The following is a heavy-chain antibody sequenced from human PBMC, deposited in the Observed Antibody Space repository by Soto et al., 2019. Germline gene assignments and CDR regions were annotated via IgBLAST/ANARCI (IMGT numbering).Heavy chain of an antibody. CDR3: ARERRIVGATHLDY. CDR1: GFTFSSYA. V-gene: IGHV3-30-3*01. Sequence: QVQLVESGGGVVQPGRSLRLSCAASGFTFSSYAMHWVRQAPGKGLEGVAVISYDESNKYYADSVKGRFTISRDNSKNTLYLQMNSQRAEDTAVYYCARERRIVGATHLDYWVQGTLVTVSS. CDR2: ISYDESNK. D-gene: IGHD1-26*01. J-gene: IGHJ4*02.